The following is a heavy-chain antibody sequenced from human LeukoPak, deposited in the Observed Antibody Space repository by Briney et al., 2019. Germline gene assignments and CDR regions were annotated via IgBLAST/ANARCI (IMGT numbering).Heavy chain of an antibody. J-gene: IGHJ4*02. V-gene: IGHV3-48*03. Sequence: GESLRLTCVASGFNFIGYEMHWVRQAQSRGLERDSYINSRGSTIYYEHYVKGPFTISRDNAENSLYSEMNSLRVEDTALVFCARGRSYRSLDYWGQGTLVTVSS. CDR2: INSRGSTI. D-gene: IGHD3-10*01. CDR1: GFNFIGYE. CDR3: ARGRSYRSLDY.